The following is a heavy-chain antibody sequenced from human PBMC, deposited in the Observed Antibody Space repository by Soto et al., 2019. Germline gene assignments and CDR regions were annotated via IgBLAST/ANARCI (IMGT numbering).Heavy chain of an antibody. V-gene: IGHV1-24*01. CDR2: FDPEDGEI. Sequence: ASVKVSCKVSGYTLTELSMHWVRQAPGKGLEWMGGFDPEDGEIIYAQKFQGRVTMTEDTSTDTAYMELSSLRSEDTAVYYCATIVGALYNWFDPWGQGTLVTVSS. CDR1: GYTLTELS. J-gene: IGHJ5*02. D-gene: IGHD1-26*01. CDR3: ATIVGALYNWFDP.